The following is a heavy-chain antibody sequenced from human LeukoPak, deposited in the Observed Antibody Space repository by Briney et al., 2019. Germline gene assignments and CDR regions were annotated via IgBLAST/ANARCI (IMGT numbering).Heavy chain of an antibody. CDR2: INHSGST. J-gene: IGHJ5*02. CDR3: AREMVRGESNWFDP. Sequence: PSETLSLTCAVYGGSFSGYYWSWIRQPPGKGLEWIGEINHSGSTNYNPSLKSRVTISVDTSKNQFSLKLSSVTAADTAVYYCAREMVRGESNWFDPWGQGTPVTVSS. V-gene: IGHV4-34*01. CDR1: GGSFSGYY. D-gene: IGHD3-10*01.